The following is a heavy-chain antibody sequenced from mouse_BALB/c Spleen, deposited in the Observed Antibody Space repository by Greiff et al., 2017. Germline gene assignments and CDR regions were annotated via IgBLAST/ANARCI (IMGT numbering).Heavy chain of an antibody. Sequence: EVKLMESGAELVKPGASVKLSCTASGFNIKDTYMHWVKQRPEQGLEWIGRIDPANGNTKYDPKFQGKATITADTSSNTAYLQLSSLTSEDTAVYYCARRKYGNYYAMDYWGQGTSVTVSS. CDR1: GFNIKDTY. CDR3: ARRKYGNYYAMDY. V-gene: IGHV14-3*02. J-gene: IGHJ4*01. CDR2: IDPANGNT. D-gene: IGHD2-10*02.